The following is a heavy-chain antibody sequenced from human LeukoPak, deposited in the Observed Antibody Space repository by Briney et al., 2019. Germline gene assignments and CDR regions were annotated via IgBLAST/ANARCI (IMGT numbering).Heavy chain of an antibody. CDR3: ARLEVAGINDY. Sequence: SETLSLTCTVSGGSISSSSYYWGWIRQPPGKGLEWIGSIYYSGRTYYNPSLKSRFTIRVDTSKNQFSLKLSSVTAADTAVYYCARLEVAGINDYWGQGTLVTVSS. CDR1: GGSISSSSYY. V-gene: IGHV4-39*01. J-gene: IGHJ4*02. CDR2: IYYSGRT. D-gene: IGHD6-19*01.